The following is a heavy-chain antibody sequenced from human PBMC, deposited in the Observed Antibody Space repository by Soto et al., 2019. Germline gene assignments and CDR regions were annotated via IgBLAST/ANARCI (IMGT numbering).Heavy chain of an antibody. Sequence: QITLKESGPTLVKPTQTLTLTCTFSGFSLSTSGVGVGWIRQPPGKALEWLALIYWYDDKRYSPSLKSRLTITQDPSKNQVVLTMSNMDPVDTATYYCAHDGAAALFDYWGQGTLVTVSS. CDR3: AHDGAAALFDY. V-gene: IGHV2-5*01. CDR2: IYWYDDK. J-gene: IGHJ4*02. D-gene: IGHD6-13*01. CDR1: GFSLSTSGVG.